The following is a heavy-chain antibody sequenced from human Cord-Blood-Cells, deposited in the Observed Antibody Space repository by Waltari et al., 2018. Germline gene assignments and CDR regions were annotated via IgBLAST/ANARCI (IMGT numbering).Heavy chain of an antibody. CDR2: IIPIFGTA. Sequence: QVQLVQSGAEVKKPGSSVKVSCKASGGTCSSYAISWVRQAPGQGLEWMGGIIPIFGTANYAQKFEGRVTITADESTSTAYMELSSLRSEDTAVYYCARGRKQQLPYYFDYWGQGTLVTVSS. D-gene: IGHD6-13*01. J-gene: IGHJ4*02. CDR3: ARGRKQQLPYYFDY. CDR1: GGTCSSYA. V-gene: IGHV1-69*01.